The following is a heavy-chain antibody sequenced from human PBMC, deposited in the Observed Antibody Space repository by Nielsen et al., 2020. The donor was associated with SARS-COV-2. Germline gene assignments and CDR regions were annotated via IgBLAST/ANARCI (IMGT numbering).Heavy chain of an antibody. D-gene: IGHD3-9*01. CDR2: TYYSGST. Sequence: WIRQPPGKGLEWIGYTYYSGSTYYNPSLKSRVTISVDTSKNQFSLKLSSVTAADTAVYYCARVGRGYDILTGYQDYYYYYMDVWGKGTTVTVSS. V-gene: IGHV4-31*02. CDR3: ARVGRGYDILTGYQDYYYYYMDV. J-gene: IGHJ6*03.